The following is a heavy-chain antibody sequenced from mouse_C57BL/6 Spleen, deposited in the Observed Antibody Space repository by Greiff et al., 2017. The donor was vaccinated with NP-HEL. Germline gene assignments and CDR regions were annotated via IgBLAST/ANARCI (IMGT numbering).Heavy chain of an antibody. Sequence: QVQLKESGAELVRPGTSVKVSCKASGYAFTNYLIEWVKQRPGQGLEWIGVINPGSGGTNYNEKFKGKATLTADKSSSTAYMQLSSLTSEDSAVYFCARNYYGYDEVWFAYWGQGTLVTVSA. CDR1: GYAFTNYL. J-gene: IGHJ3*01. CDR3: ARNYYGYDEVWFAY. D-gene: IGHD2-2*01. CDR2: INPGSGGT. V-gene: IGHV1-54*01.